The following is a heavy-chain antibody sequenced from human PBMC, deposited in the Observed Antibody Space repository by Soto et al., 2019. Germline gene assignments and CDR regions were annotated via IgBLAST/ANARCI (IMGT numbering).Heavy chain of an antibody. J-gene: IGHJ4*02. CDR2: IDATGDKT. D-gene: IGHD3-3*01. CDR3: AKEFLAYYDFWSGHQDGSYFDH. CDR1: GFTFTKYG. Sequence: PGGSLRLSCAVSGFTFTKYGMTWLRQVPGKGPEWVSSIDATGDKTTYADSVKGRFTISRDNSKNTVSLEMYNLRVEDTAFYYCAKEFLAYYDFWSGHQDGSYFDHWGQGT. V-gene: IGHV3-23*01.